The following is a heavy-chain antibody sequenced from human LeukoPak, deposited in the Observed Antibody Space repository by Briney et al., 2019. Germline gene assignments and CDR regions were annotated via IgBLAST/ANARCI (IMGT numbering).Heavy chain of an antibody. CDR1: GFTVSSNY. CDR2: IYGGGST. D-gene: IGHD6-19*01. V-gene: IGHV3-53*01. J-gene: IGHJ4*02. CDR3: ASWPGGWYGEDS. Sequence: GGSLRLSCEASGFTVSSNYMSWVRQAPGKGLEWVSVIYGGGSTYYADSVKGRSTISRDTSKNTLYLQMNSLRAEDTAVYYCASWPGGWYGEDSWGQGTLVTVSS.